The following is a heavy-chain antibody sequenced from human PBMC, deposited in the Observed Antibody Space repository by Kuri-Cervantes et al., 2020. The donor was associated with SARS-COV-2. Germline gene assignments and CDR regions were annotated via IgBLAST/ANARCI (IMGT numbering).Heavy chain of an antibody. CDR3: AARDRREDIYYMDV. CDR1: GYTFTSYD. Sequence: APVKVSCKASGYTFTSYDINWVRQATGQGLEWMGWMNPNSGNTGYAQKFQGRVTMTRNTSISTAYMELSSLRSEDTAVYYCAARDRREDIYYMDVWGKGTTVTVSS. D-gene: IGHD2-15*01. V-gene: IGHV1-8*02. CDR2: MNPNSGNT. J-gene: IGHJ6*03.